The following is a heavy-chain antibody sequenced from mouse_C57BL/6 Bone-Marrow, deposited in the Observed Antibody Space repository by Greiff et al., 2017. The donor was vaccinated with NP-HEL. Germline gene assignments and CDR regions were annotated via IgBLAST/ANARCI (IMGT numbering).Heavy chain of an antibody. CDR2: ISSGGSYT. V-gene: IGHV5-6*01. CDR1: GFTFSSYG. CDR3: ARSYFGDY. D-gene: IGHD1-1*01. J-gene: IGHJ4*01. Sequence: DVHLVESGGDLVKPGGSLKLSCAASGFTFSSYGMSWVRQTPDKRLEWVATISSGGSYTYYPDSVKGRFTISRDNAKNTLYLQMSSLKSEDTAMYYCARSYFGDYWGQGTSVTVSS.